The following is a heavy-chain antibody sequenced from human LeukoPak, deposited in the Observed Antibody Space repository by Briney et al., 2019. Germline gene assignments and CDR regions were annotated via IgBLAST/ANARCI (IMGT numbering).Heavy chain of an antibody. CDR3: ARVAGNAGLGAFDI. CDR1: GYTFTGYY. D-gene: IGHD4-23*01. Sequence: ASVKVSCKASGYTFTGYYMHWVRQAPGQGLEWMGWINPNSGGTNYAQKFQGRVTMTRDPSISTAYMELSRLRSDDTAVYYCARVAGNAGLGAFDIWGQGTMVTVSS. V-gene: IGHV1-2*02. CDR2: INPNSGGT. J-gene: IGHJ3*02.